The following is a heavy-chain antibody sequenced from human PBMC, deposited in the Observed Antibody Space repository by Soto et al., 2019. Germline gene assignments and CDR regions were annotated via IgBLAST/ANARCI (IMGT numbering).Heavy chain of an antibody. CDR3: ARDIGFDYVN. D-gene: IGHD3-16*01. J-gene: IGHJ4*02. CDR1: GFNVMSYW. V-gene: IGHV3-7*01. CDR2: ITEDGSEI. Sequence: GGARRPSWEVSGFNVMSYWMSWGRQAPGKGLEWVASITEDGSEIYYLHSVSGRFSISRDSAGNALHLTMNYLSAEDTGVYFCARDIGFDYVNWGQGTLVTVSS.